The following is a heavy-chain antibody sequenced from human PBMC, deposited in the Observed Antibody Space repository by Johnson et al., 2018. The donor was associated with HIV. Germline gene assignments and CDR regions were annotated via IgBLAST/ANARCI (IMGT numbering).Heavy chain of an antibody. D-gene: IGHD2-15*01. CDR1: GFTFDDYA. V-gene: IGHV3-9*01. CDR3: ARVRGDCSGGSCYRWGTFDI. Sequence: VQLVESGGGSVKSGGSLRVSCAASGFTFDDYAMHWVRQAPGKGLEWGSGISWNSGSTYYADSVRGRFTISRDNAKNSLYLQMNSLRAEDTALYYCARVRGDCSGGSCYRWGTFDIWGQGTMVTVSS. J-gene: IGHJ3*02. CDR2: ISWNSGST.